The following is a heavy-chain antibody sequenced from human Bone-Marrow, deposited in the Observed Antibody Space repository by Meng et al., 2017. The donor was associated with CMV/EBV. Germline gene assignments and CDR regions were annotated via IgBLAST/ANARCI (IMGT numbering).Heavy chain of an antibody. Sequence: GSVSGYHWSVIRQPPGNGLEWIGEIKHSASTNYNPSLNSRVTISVDTSKNQFSLKLSSVTAADTAVYYCARRRPRQYYDFWSGYCDYWGQGTLVTVSS. J-gene: IGHJ4*02. CDR3: ARRRPRQYYDFWSGYCDY. D-gene: IGHD3-3*01. CDR1: GSVSGYH. CDR2: IKHSAST. V-gene: IGHV4-34*01.